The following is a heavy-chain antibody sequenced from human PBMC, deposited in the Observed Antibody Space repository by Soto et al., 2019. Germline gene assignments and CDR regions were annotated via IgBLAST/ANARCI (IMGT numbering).Heavy chain of an antibody. D-gene: IGHD3-10*01. CDR1: GFTFNNYG. J-gene: IGHJ4*02. CDR2: ISFDGRNS. CDR3: VKQTGSGSYYNAGSGGHFDS. V-gene: IGHV3-30*18. Sequence: GGSLRLSCAASGFTFNNYGMHWVRQAPGKGLEWVVVISFDGRNSYYLDSVKGRFTISRDNSKNTLYLDMTSLRPEDTAIYYCVKQTGSGSYYNAGSGGHFDSWCQGILVTVSS.